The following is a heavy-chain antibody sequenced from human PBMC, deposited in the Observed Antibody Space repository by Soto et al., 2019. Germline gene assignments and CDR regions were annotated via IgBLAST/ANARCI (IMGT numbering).Heavy chain of an antibody. CDR3: ARVEREYYYDSSGYSYFDY. Sequence: SETLSLTCTVSGGSISSGDYYWSWIRQPPGKGLEWIGYIYYSGSTYYNPSLKSRVTISVDTSKNQFSLKLSSVTAADTAVYYCARVEREYYYDSSGYSYFDYWGQGTLVTVSS. CDR2: IYYSGST. D-gene: IGHD3-22*01. J-gene: IGHJ4*02. CDR1: GGSISSGDYY. V-gene: IGHV4-30-4*01.